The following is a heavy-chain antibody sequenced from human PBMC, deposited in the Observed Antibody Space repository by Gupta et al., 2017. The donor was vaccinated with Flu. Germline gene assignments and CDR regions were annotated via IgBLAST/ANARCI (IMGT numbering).Heavy chain of an antibody. CDR2: ISESGSGT. Sequence: EVQLLESGGGLVQPGGSLRLSCTTSGFTFHNYAMTWVRRAPGKGLDYVSSISESGSGTYYADSVKGRFSISRDNSKNTLYLQMNSLRAEDTAVHYCARGGLGTGASSLDPWGQGTLVTVSS. V-gene: IGHV3-23*01. CDR1: GFTFHNYA. CDR3: ARGGLGTGASSLDP. J-gene: IGHJ5*02. D-gene: IGHD3-16*01.